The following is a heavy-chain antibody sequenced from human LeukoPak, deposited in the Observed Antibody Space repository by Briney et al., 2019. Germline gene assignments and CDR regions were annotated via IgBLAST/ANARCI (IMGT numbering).Heavy chain of an antibody. CDR1: GFTFSRYW. J-gene: IGHJ4*02. V-gene: IGHV3-7*01. CDR3: ARGPDYTIAVADY. D-gene: IGHD6-19*01. Sequence: GGSLRLSCAASGFTFSRYWMSWVRQAPGKGLEWVANMNQDGSEKYYVDSVKGRFTISRDNAKNSLFLQMNSLRAEDTAVYYCARGPDYTIAVADYWGQGTLVTVSS. CDR2: MNQDGSEK.